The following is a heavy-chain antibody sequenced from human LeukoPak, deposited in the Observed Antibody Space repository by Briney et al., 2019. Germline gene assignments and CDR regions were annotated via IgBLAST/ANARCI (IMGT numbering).Heavy chain of an antibody. Sequence: SETLSLTCTVSSGSISSYYWSWIRQPAGKGLEWIGCISTSGSTNYTPSLKSRVTMSVETSKNQFSMKLSSVSAADTAVYYCARELRAPRDTSVAASDIWGQGTMVTVSS. J-gene: IGHJ3*02. CDR3: ARELRAPRDTSVAASDI. CDR2: ISTSGST. CDR1: SGSISSYY. D-gene: IGHD5-12*01. V-gene: IGHV4-4*07.